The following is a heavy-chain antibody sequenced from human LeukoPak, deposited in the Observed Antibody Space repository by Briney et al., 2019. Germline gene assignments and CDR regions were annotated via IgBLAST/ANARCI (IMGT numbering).Heavy chain of an antibody. CDR2: IYYSGSS. CDR3: ARHLYSSSLGRGDYYYYYYMDV. J-gene: IGHJ6*03. CDR1: GGSISSSSYY. D-gene: IGHD6-6*01. V-gene: IGHV4-39*01. Sequence: SETLSLTCTVSGGSISSSSYYWGWIRQPPGKGLEWIGSIYYSGSSYYDPSLKSRVTISVDTSKNQFSLKLSSVTAADTAVYYCARHLYSSSLGRGDYYYYYYMDVWGKGTTVTVSS.